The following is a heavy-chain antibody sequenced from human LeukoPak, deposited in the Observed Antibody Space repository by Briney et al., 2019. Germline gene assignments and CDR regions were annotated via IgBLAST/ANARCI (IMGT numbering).Heavy chain of an antibody. V-gene: IGHV1-2*06. CDR2: INPNSGGT. D-gene: IGHD1-14*01. CDR1: GYTFTGYY. CDR3: AREGRPGAYNWFDP. Sequence: AASVKVSCKASGYTFTGYYMHWVRQAPGQGLEWMGRINPNSGGTNYAQKFQGRVTMTRDTSISTAYMELSRLRSDDTAVYYCAREGRPGAYNWFDPWGQGTLVTVSS. J-gene: IGHJ5*02.